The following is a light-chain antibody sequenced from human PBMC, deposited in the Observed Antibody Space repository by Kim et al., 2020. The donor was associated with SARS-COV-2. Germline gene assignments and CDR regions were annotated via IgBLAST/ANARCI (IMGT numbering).Light chain of an antibody. Sequence: EIVLSQSPATLSLSPGERATLSCRASQSIGDWLAWYQQRSGQAPRLLIYDASIRATGIPARFSGSGSGTDFTLTISSLEPEDVAVYYCQQRRTWTLTLGGGTKVDIK. CDR3: QQRRTWTLT. V-gene: IGKV3-11*01. CDR2: DAS. J-gene: IGKJ4*01. CDR1: QSIGDW.